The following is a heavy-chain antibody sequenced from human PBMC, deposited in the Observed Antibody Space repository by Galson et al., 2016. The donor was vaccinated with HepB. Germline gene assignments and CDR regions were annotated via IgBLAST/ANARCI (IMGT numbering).Heavy chain of an antibody. CDR1: AFTFRSFW. Sequence: SLRLSCAASAFTFRSFWMSWVRQAPGKGLEWVANIKQDGTEKYSMDSVKGRFTISRDQAKNSLYLQMNSLRADDAAVYYCARDRGYSGWSYFDYWGQGTLVTVSS. D-gene: IGHD6-19*01. CDR2: IKQDGTEK. CDR3: ARDRGYSGWSYFDY. J-gene: IGHJ4*02. V-gene: IGHV3-7*03.